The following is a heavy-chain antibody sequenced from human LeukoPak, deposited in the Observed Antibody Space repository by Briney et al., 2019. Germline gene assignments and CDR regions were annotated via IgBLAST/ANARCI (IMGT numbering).Heavy chain of an antibody. V-gene: IGHV3-7*03. CDR3: ARSLPYGTTWYGRSDF. Sequence: GGSLRLSCAVSGFPFNAYWMTWVRQAPGKGLEWVANIRQDGDTKYYVDSVKGRFTISRDNAMNSLYLQMNSLRAEDTAIYYCARSLPYGTTWYGRSDFWGQGTLVTVSS. D-gene: IGHD6-13*01. CDR2: IRQDGDTK. CDR1: GFPFNAYW. J-gene: IGHJ4*02.